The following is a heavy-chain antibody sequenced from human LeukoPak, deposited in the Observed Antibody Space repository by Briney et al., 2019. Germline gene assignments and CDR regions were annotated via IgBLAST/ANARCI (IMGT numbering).Heavy chain of an antibody. CDR2: ISSSGTTI. J-gene: IGHJ4*02. Sequence: GGSLRLSCAASGLTFSDYYMSWIRQAPGTGLDRLSYISSSGTTIFYADSVKGRFTISRDNAKNSLYLQMDSLRAEDTAVYYCVSQGYFESGGFRFDFWGQGTLVTVSS. CDR1: GLTFSDYY. V-gene: IGHV3-11*01. CDR3: VSQGYFESGGFRFDF. D-gene: IGHD3-22*01.